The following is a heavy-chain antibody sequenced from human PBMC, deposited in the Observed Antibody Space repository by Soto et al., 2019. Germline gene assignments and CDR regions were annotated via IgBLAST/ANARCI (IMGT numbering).Heavy chain of an antibody. J-gene: IGHJ6*02. CDR3: VMVDNFVTPAPQDG. CDR2: ISPYTGNT. Sequence: QVQLVQSEDEVKKPGASVKVSCKASGYIFVNYGIAWVRQAPGQGLEWMGWISPYTGNTHSATKVQGRLTMTTDTSTSTAYMDLGSLTSDDAAVYYCVMVDNFVTPAPQDGWGQGTTGTVSS. V-gene: IGHV1-18*01. D-gene: IGHD3-16*02. CDR1: GYIFVNYG.